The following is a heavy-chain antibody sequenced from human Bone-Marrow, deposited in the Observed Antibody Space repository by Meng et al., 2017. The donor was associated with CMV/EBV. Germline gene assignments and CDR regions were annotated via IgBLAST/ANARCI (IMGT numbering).Heavy chain of an antibody. Sequence: FTSYWIGWVRQMPGNGLEWMGIIYPGDSDTRYSPSFQGQVTISADKSISTAYLQWSSLKASDTAMYYCARHSYYYDSSGYSYWYFDLWGRGTLVTVSS. CDR1: FTSYW. CDR2: IYPGDSDT. J-gene: IGHJ2*01. CDR3: ARHSYYYDSSGYSYWYFDL. V-gene: IGHV5-51*01. D-gene: IGHD3-22*01.